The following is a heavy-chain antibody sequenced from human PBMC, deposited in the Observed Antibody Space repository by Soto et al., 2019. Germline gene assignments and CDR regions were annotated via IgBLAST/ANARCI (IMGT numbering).Heavy chain of an antibody. Sequence: GGSLRLSCAASGFTVGDSYLNWGRQAPGKGLEWVSVIYRSGSTYYADSVKGRFSISRDTSKNTLYLQMNSLRADDTAVYYCARGFQNSFGYWGLGTLVTVS. CDR1: GFTVGDSY. D-gene: IGHD3-10*01. J-gene: IGHJ4*02. CDR2: IYRSGST. V-gene: IGHV3-53*01. CDR3: ARGFQNSFGY.